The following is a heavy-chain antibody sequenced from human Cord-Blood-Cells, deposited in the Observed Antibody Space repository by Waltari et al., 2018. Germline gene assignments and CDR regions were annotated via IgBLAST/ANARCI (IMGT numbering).Heavy chain of an antibody. D-gene: IGHD1-26*01. CDR2: SRSKANSYAT. J-gene: IGHJ4*02. CDR1: GFTFSGSA. V-gene: IGHV3-73*01. CDR3: TRQIVGATDFDY. Sequence: EVQLVESGGGLVQPGGSLKLSCAASGFTFSGSAMHWVRQASGKGREWVGRSRSKANSYATAYAASVKGRFTISRDDSKNTAYLQMNSLKTEDTAVYYCTRQIVGATDFDYWGQGTLVTVSS.